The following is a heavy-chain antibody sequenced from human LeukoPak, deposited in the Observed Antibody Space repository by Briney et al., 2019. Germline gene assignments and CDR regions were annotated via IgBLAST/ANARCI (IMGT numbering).Heavy chain of an antibody. CDR3: ARETTVTTSVY. J-gene: IGHJ4*02. Sequence: SETLSLTCTVSGGPISSSSYYWGWIRQPPGKGLQWIGSIYYSGNTYYNPSLKSRVTISVDTSKNQFSLKLSSVTAADTAVYYCARETTVTTSVYWGQGTLVTVSS. CDR2: IYYSGNT. CDR1: GGPISSSSYY. D-gene: IGHD4-11*01. V-gene: IGHV4-39*07.